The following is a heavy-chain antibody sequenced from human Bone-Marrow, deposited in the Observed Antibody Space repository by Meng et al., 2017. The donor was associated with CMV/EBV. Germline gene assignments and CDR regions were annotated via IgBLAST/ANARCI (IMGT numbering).Heavy chain of an antibody. Sequence: GESLKISCAASGITFSSYGMHWVRQAPGKGLEWVAFIRYDGSNKYYADSVKGRFTSSRDNSKNTLYLQMNSLRAEDTAVYYCAKDSKDDFWSGYGPNWFDPWGQGTLVTVSS. CDR2: IRYDGSNK. CDR3: AKDSKDDFWSGYGPNWFDP. CDR1: GITFSSYG. V-gene: IGHV3-30*02. J-gene: IGHJ5*02. D-gene: IGHD3-3*01.